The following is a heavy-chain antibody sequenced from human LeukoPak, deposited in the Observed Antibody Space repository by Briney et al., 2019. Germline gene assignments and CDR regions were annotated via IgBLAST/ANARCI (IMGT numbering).Heavy chain of an antibody. V-gene: IGHV1-8*01. CDR2: MNPNSGNT. CDR3: ATMYYDFWSGPTIMDV. J-gene: IGHJ6*02. D-gene: IGHD3-3*01. CDR1: GYTFTSYD. Sequence: ASVKVSCKASGYTFTSYDINWVRQAPGQGLEWMGWMNPNSGNTGYAQKFQGRVTMTRNTSISTAYMELSSLRSEDTAVYYCATMYYDFWSGPTIMDVWGQGTTVTVSS.